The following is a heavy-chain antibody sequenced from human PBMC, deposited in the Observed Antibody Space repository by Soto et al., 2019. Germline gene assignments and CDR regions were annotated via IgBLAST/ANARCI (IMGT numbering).Heavy chain of an antibody. CDR2: IWNDGNGY. J-gene: IGHJ6*02. CDR1: GFTFNNYG. D-gene: IGHD6-13*01. CDR3: ARRQISPPTRGAASARGGMHV. V-gene: IGHV3-33*01. Sequence: QVQLVESGGGVVQPGRSLRLSCAASGFTFNNYGMHWVRQAPGKGLEWVAVIWNDGNGYYYANSVKGRFTISRDNSKNTMYLEMSGRRAEDTAVYYCARRQISPPTRGAASARGGMHVLGQGTTVTVS.